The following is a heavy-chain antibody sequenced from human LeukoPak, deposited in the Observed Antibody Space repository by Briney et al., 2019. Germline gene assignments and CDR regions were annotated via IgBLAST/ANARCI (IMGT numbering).Heavy chain of an antibody. CDR2: ISGSGGST. D-gene: IGHD2-21*01. Sequence: PGGSLRLSCAASGFTLSSYAMSWVRQAPGKGLEWVSAISGSGGSTYYADSVKGRFTISRDNSKNTLYLQMNSLRAEDTAVYYCAKDPSVAYCGGDCYPEYFQHWGQGTLVTVSS. J-gene: IGHJ1*01. CDR3: AKDPSVAYCGGDCYPEYFQH. V-gene: IGHV3-23*01. CDR1: GFTLSSYA.